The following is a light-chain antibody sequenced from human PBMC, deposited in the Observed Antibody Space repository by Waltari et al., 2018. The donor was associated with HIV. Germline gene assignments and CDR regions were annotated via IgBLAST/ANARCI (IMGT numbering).Light chain of an antibody. CDR3: GTWDSSLSAVV. CDR2: DNN. CDR1: NSTIGNNY. Sequence: QPVLTQPPSLSAAPGQQVTIPCSGRNSTIGNNYASWDQQIPGTAPKHLIYDNNKRPSGIPDRFSGSKADTSATLGITGLQTGDEADYRCGTWDSSLSAVVFGGGTKLTVL. J-gene: IGLJ3*02. V-gene: IGLV1-51*01.